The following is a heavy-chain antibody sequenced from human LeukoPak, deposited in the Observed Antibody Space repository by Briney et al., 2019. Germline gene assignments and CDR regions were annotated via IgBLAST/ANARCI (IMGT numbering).Heavy chain of an antibody. V-gene: IGHV4-39*01. Sequence: PSQTLSLTCTVSGGSISSGGYYWGWIRQPPGKGLEWIGSIYYSGSTYYNPSLKSRVTVSVDTSKNQFSLKLSSVTAADTAVYYCASPAEMYYYDSSGYYPNYFDYWGQGTLVTVSS. J-gene: IGHJ4*02. D-gene: IGHD3-22*01. CDR1: GGSISSGGYY. CDR2: IYYSGST. CDR3: ASPAEMYYYDSSGYYPNYFDY.